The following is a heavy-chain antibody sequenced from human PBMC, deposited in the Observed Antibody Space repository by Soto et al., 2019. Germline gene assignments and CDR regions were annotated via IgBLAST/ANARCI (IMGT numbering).Heavy chain of an antibody. CDR1: GFTFSSYA. CDR2: ISGSGGST. CDR3: AKVRGDLYDSSGYYSD. J-gene: IGHJ4*02. D-gene: IGHD3-22*01. V-gene: IGHV3-23*01. Sequence: PGGSLRLSCAASGFTFSSYAMSWVRQAPGKGLEWVSAISGSGGSTYYADSVKGRFTISRDNSKNTLYLQMNSLRAGDTAVYYCAKVRGDLYDSSGYYSDWGQGTLVTVSS.